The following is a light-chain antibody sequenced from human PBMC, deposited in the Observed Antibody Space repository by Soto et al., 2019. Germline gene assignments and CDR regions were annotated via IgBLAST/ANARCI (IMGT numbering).Light chain of an antibody. CDR3: QQVNSFPLT. J-gene: IGKJ4*01. CDR1: QGIKSW. CDR2: AAS. Sequence: DIQMTQSPSFVSASVGDRVTITCRASQGIKSWLAWYQHKPGKAPKVLIFAASSLQSGVPSRFSGSGSGTDFTLTIRNLQPEDFATYFCQQVNSFPLTFGGGTKVDIK. V-gene: IGKV1-12*01.